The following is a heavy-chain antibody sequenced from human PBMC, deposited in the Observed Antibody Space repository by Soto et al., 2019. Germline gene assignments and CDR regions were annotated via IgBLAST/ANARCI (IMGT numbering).Heavy chain of an antibody. CDR3: ARLGYCSSTSCPKTPYNWFDP. V-gene: IGHV5-10-1*01. CDR1: GYSFTSYW. Sequence: PGESLKISCKGSGYSFTSYWISWVRQMPGKGLEWMGRIDPSDSYTNYSPSFQGHVTISADKSISTAYLQWSSLKASDTAMYYCARLGYCSSTSCPKTPYNWFDPWGQGILVTVSS. CDR2: IDPSDSYT. D-gene: IGHD2-2*01. J-gene: IGHJ5*02.